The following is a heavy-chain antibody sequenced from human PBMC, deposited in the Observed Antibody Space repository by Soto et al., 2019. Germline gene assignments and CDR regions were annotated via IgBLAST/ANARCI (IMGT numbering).Heavy chain of an antibody. CDR3: TKRLAYYYDSSGYYYGY. V-gene: IGHV3-49*03. D-gene: IGHD3-22*01. CDR1: GFTFGDYA. CDR2: IRSKAYGGTT. J-gene: IGHJ4*02. Sequence: GGSLRLSCTASGFTFGDYAMSWFRQAPGKGLEWVGFIRSKAYGGTTEYAASVKGRFTISRDDSKSIAYLQMNSLKTEDTAVYYCTKRLAYYYDSSGYYYGYWGQGTLVTVSS.